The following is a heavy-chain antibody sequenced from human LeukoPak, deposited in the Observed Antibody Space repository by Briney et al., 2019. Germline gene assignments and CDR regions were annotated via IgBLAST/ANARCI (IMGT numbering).Heavy chain of an antibody. CDR2: ISAYNGNT. Sequence: GASVKVSCKASGYTFTSYGISWVRQAPGQGLEWMGWISAYNGNTNYAQKLQGRVTMTTDTSTSTAYMELRSLRSDDTAVYYCAKALIGDTAMVLAHAYGMDVWGQGTTVTVSS. CDR3: AKALIGDTAMVLAHAYGMDV. J-gene: IGHJ6*02. V-gene: IGHV1-18*04. D-gene: IGHD5-18*01. CDR1: GYTFTSYG.